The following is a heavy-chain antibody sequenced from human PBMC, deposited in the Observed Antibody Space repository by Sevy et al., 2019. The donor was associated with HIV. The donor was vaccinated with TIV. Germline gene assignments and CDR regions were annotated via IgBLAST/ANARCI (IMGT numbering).Heavy chain of an antibody. Sequence: SETLSLTCTVSAGSITSLYSNWIRQPPGKGLEWIGNIYYNGNLNYNPSLKSQVTLSLDTSKNQFSLRLGSVTAAGTAMYYCAGENAWGRGYSWGQGTMVTVSS. J-gene: IGHJ4*02. CDR2: IYYNGNL. D-gene: IGHD1-26*01. V-gene: IGHV4-59*08. CDR3: AGENAWGRGYS. CDR1: AGSITSLY.